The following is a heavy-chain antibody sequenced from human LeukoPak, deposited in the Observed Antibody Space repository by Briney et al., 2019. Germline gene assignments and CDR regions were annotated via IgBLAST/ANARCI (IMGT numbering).Heavy chain of an antibody. CDR2: TYYRSKWYN. CDR1: GDSVSSSSAA. J-gene: IGHJ4*02. V-gene: IGHV6-1*01. Sequence: SQTLSLTCAISGDSVSSSSAAWNWIRQSPSRGLEWLGRTYYRSKWYNDYAVSVKSRIIINPDTSKNQCSLQLNSVTPEDTAVYYCARGGYYGDYFDYWGQGTLVTVSS. D-gene: IGHD4-17*01. CDR3: ARGGYYGDYFDY.